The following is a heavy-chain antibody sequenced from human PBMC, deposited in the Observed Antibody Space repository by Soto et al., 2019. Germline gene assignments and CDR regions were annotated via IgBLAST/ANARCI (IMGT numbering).Heavy chain of an antibody. CDR3: ARGGGYSGYVNYYFDY. J-gene: IGHJ4*02. V-gene: IGHV3-48*02. Sequence: EVQLVESGGGLVQPGGSLRLSCAASGFTFSTYSMNWVRQAPGKGLEWVSYISSSSSTIYYADSVKGRFTISRDNAKNSLYLQMNSLRDEDTAVYHSARGGGYSGYVNYYFDYWGQGTLVTVSS. D-gene: IGHD5-12*01. CDR2: ISSSSSTI. CDR1: GFTFSTYS.